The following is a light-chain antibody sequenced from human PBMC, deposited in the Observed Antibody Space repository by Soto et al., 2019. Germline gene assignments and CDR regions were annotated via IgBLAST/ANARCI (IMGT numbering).Light chain of an antibody. CDR3: SSYTRNSTLV. J-gene: IGLJ2*01. CDR1: SSDVGGYNY. V-gene: IGLV2-14*01. Sequence: QSVLTQPACVSGSPGQSITISCTGTSSDVGGYNYVSWYQQHPGKAPKFMIYEVSNRPSGVSNRFSGSKSGNTASLTISGLQAEDEADYYCSSYTRNSTLVFGGGTKLTVL. CDR2: EVS.